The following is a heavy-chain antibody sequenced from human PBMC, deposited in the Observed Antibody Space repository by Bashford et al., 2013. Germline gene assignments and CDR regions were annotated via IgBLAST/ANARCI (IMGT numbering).Heavy chain of an antibody. D-gene: IGHD2-2*02. V-gene: IGHV3-23*01. Sequence: VRQAPGKGLEWVSAISDSGGSTYFADSVKGRFTISRDNSKNTLFLQMNSLKAEDTAVYYCAKGPSTVVVPAAIKIWGWYGMDVWGQGTTVTVSS. J-gene: IGHJ6*02. CDR2: ISDSGGST. CDR3: AKGPSTVVVPAAIKIWGWYGMDV.